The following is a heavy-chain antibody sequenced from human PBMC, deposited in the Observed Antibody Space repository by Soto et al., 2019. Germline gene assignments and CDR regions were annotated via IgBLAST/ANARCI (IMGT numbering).Heavy chain of an antibody. CDR3: ARHPPAVYYYYGMDV. J-gene: IGHJ6*02. Sequence: SENLSLTCTVSGGSISSSSYYWGWIRQPPGKGLEWIGSIYYSGSTYYNPSLKSRVTISVDTSKNQFSLKLSSVTAADTAVYYCARHPPAVYYYYGMDVWGQGTTVTVSS. CDR2: IYYSGST. V-gene: IGHV4-39*01. CDR1: GGSISSSSYY.